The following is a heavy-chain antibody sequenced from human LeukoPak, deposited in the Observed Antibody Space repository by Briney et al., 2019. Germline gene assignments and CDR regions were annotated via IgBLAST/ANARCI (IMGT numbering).Heavy chain of an antibody. Sequence: SETLSLTCPVSVGSISSNIYYWGWIRQPPGKGLEWIGSIYYSGTTYYNPSLKSRFTISVDTSKNHFSLRLSSVTAADTAVYYCARYSSSGSKYFDYWGQGSLVTVSS. J-gene: IGHJ4*02. CDR3: ARYSSSGSKYFDY. CDR1: VGSISSNIYY. D-gene: IGHD6-19*01. V-gene: IGHV4-39*01. CDR2: IYYSGTT.